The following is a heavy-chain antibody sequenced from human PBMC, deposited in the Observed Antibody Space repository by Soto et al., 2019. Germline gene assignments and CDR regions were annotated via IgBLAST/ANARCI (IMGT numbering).Heavy chain of an antibody. CDR1: GFTFSSYS. D-gene: IGHD2-2*01. CDR2: ISSDSRYI. Sequence: PGGSLRLSCAVSGFTFSSYSMNWVRQAPGKGLEWVSSISSDSRYIHYADSVKGRFSISRDNAKNSVYLHMDSLRAEDTAVYYCVRDHMRRLSDTSCFDYWGQGTLVTVSS. J-gene: IGHJ4*02. V-gene: IGHV3-21*01. CDR3: VRDHMRRLSDTSCFDY.